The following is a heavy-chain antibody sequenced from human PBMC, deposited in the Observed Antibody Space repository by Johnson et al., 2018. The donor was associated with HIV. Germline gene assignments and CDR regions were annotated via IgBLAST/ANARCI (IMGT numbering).Heavy chain of an antibody. Sequence: VQLVESGGGVVQPGRSLRLSCAASGFTFSSYAMHWVRQAPGKGLEWVAVISYDGSNKYYADSVKGRFTISRDNAKKTLYLQMNSLRAEDTAVYYCARKQWLEIPSDALDVWGQGTMVTVSS. V-gene: IGHV3-30*04. CDR3: ARKQWLEIPSDALDV. CDR1: GFTFSSYA. D-gene: IGHD6-19*01. CDR2: ISYDGSNK. J-gene: IGHJ3*01.